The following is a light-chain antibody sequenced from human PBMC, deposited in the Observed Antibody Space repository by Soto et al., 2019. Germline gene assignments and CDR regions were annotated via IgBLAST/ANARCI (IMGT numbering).Light chain of an antibody. V-gene: IGLV2-11*01. Sequence: QSALTQPRSVSGSPGQSVTISCTGTSSDVGGYNYVSWYQQHPGKAPKLMIYDVSKRPSGVPDRFSGSKXXNTASLTISGLQAEDEADYYCCSYAGSYTNVFGTGTKLTVL. CDR1: SSDVGGYNY. J-gene: IGLJ1*01. CDR3: CSYAGSYTNV. CDR2: DVS.